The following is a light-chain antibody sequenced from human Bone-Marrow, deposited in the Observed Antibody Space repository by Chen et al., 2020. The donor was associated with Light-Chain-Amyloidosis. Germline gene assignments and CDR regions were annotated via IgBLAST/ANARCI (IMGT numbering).Light chain of an antibody. V-gene: IGLV2-23*02. CDR1: SRDVGSYNL. J-gene: IGLJ2*01. CDR2: DVT. CDR3: CSYAGSTTYIV. Sequence: QSALTQPASVSGSPGQSINISCTGTSRDVGSYNLVTWYQQHPGKAPKIMIFDVTKRPSGVSNRFSGSKSGNTASMTISGLQADDEADYYCCSYAGSTTYIVFGGGTKLTVL.